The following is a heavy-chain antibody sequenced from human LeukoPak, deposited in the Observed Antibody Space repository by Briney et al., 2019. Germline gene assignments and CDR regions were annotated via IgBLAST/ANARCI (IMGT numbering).Heavy chain of an antibody. D-gene: IGHD3-3*01. CDR1: GYTFNKYG. J-gene: IGHJ4*02. CDR3: ARDPLLYYDFWSGYHTYFDY. CDR2: ITTYNGNT. Sequence: ASVKVSCKASGYTFNKYGISWVRQAPGQGLEWMGWITTYNGNTNYAQKVQGRVTMTTDTSASTVYMELRSLRPDDTAVYYCARDPLLYYDFWSGYHTYFDYWGQGTLVTVSS. V-gene: IGHV1-18*01.